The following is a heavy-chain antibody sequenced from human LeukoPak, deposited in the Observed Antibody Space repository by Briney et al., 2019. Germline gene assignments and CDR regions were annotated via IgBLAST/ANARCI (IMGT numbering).Heavy chain of an antibody. V-gene: IGHV3-23*01. CDR2: ISGSGDST. CDR1: GFTFSSYV. D-gene: IGHD3-22*01. CDR3: ASLYYYDSSGYYYRA. J-gene: IGHJ5*02. Sequence: PGGSLRLSCAASGFTFSSYVMSWVRQAPGKGLEWVSGISGSGDSTYYADSVKGRFTISRDNSKNRLYLQMNSLRAEDTAVYYCASLYYYDSSGYYYRAWGQGTLVTVSS.